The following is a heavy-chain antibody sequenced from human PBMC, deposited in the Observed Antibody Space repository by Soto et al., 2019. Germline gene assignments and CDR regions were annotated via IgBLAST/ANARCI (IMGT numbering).Heavy chain of an antibody. J-gene: IGHJ5*02. D-gene: IGHD6-13*01. CDR1: GFTFGDYA. Sequence: GGSLRLSCTASGFTFGDYAMSWVRQAPGKGLEWVGFIRSKAYGGTTEYAASVKGRFTISRDDSKSIAYLQMNSLKTEDTAVYYCTRGYSSSWYPDWFDPWGQGTLVTVSS. CDR3: TRGYSSSWYPDWFDP. V-gene: IGHV3-49*04. CDR2: IRSKAYGGTT.